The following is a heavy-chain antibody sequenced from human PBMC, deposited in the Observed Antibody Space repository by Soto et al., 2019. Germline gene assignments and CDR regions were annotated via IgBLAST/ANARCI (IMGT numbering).Heavy chain of an antibody. V-gene: IGHV4-4*02. CDR1: GGSISSSNW. J-gene: IGHJ5*02. CDR3: ARREYSSSPRFDP. CDR2: IYHSGST. Sequence: SETLSLTCAVSGGSISSSNWWSWVRQPPGKGLEWIGEIYHSGSTNYNPSLKSRVTISVDKSKNQFSLKLSSVTAADTAVYYCARREYSSSPRFDPWGQGTLVTVSS. D-gene: IGHD6-6*01.